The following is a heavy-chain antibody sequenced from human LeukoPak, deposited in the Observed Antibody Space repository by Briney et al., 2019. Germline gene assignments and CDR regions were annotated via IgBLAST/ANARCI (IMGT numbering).Heavy chain of an antibody. V-gene: IGHV3-7*01. CDR1: GFTFGTYW. CDR2: IKQDGSET. D-gene: IGHD6-19*01. Sequence: GGSLRLSCAASGFTFGTYWMSWVRQAPGKGLEWVANIKQDGSETYYVDSVKGRFTISRDNAENSLYLQRNSLRAEDTAVYYCARADFLLAVAGDFDYWGQGTRVTVSS. J-gene: IGHJ4*02. CDR3: ARADFLLAVAGDFDY.